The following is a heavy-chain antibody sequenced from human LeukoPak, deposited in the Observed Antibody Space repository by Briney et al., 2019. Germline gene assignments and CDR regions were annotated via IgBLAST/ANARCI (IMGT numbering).Heavy chain of an antibody. Sequence: GGSLRLSCVASGFTLSSYWMHWVRQAPGKGLVWVSRITSDGSSTNYADSVKGRFTISRDNAKNTLYLQMNSLRAEDTAVYYCARERTVGATSAFDIWGQGTMVTVSS. V-gene: IGHV3-74*01. CDR2: ITSDGSST. CDR3: ARERTVGATSAFDI. D-gene: IGHD1-26*01. J-gene: IGHJ3*02. CDR1: GFTLSSYW.